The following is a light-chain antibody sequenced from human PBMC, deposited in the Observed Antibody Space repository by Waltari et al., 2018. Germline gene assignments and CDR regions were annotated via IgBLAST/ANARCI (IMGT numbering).Light chain of an antibody. CDR3: ATWDDSLSGVV. J-gene: IGLJ3*02. CDR1: SYNIGSHA. Sequence: QSVLTQPPSVSAAPRQRVTISCSGSSYNIGSHAVNWYQQLPGKAPKLLIYYDDLLPSGVSVRFSGSKSGTSASLAISGLQSEDEAHYYCATWDDSLSGVVFGGGTKLTVL. CDR2: YDD. V-gene: IGLV1-36*01.